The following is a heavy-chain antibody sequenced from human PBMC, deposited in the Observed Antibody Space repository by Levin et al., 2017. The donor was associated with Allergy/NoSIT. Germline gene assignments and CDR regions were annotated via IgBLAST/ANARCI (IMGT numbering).Heavy chain of an antibody. CDR2: ISYDGTTT. V-gene: IGHV3-30*03. CDR1: GFPFSAYG. Sequence: PGGSLRLSCAASGFPFSAYGMHWVRQAPGKGPEWVALISYDGTTTHYADSVKGRFTISRDNSENTLHLQMNSLRTEDTAVYYCARPRYDWMNDGFEIWGQGTMVTVSS. D-gene: IGHD1-1*01. J-gene: IGHJ3*02. CDR3: ARPRYDWMNDGFEI.